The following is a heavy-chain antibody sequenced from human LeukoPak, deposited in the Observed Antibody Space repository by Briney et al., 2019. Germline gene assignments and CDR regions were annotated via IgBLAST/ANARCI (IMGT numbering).Heavy chain of an antibody. V-gene: IGHV1-2*02. Sequence: ASVKVSCKASGYTFTGYYMHWVRQAPGQGPEWMGWINPNSGGTNYAQKFQGRVTMTRDTSISTAYMELSRLRSDDTAVYYCARGLDMATITCPGYWGQGTLVTVSS. J-gene: IGHJ4*02. CDR2: INPNSGGT. CDR1: GYTFTGYY. CDR3: ARGLDMATITCPGY. D-gene: IGHD5-24*01.